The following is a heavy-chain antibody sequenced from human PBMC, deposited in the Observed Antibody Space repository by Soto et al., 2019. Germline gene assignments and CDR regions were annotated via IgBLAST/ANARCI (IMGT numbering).Heavy chain of an antibody. D-gene: IGHD6-13*01. CDR2: ISGSGGST. Sequence: EVQLLESGGGLVQPGGSLRLSCAASGFTFSSYAMSWVRQAPGKGLGWVSAISGSGGSTYYADPVKGRFTISRDNYKNTLYLQMNSLRAEDTAVYYCAYSSTPFDYWGQGTLVTVSS. CDR3: AYSSTPFDY. J-gene: IGHJ4*02. CDR1: GFTFSSYA. V-gene: IGHV3-23*01.